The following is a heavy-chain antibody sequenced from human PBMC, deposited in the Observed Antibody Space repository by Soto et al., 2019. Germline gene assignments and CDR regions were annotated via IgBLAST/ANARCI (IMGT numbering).Heavy chain of an antibody. CDR1: GCTFSSYG. V-gene: IGHV3-30*18. CDR3: AKVAGDWLGDQRGGNDY. D-gene: IGHD3-10*01. CDR2: ISYDGSNK. J-gene: IGHJ4*02. Sequence: GGSLRLSCAASGCTFSSYGMHLIRQAPGKGLEWVAVISYDGSNKYYADSVKGRFTISRDNSKNTLYLQMNSLRAEDTAVYYCAKVAGDWLGDQRGGNDYWGQGTRVTVSS.